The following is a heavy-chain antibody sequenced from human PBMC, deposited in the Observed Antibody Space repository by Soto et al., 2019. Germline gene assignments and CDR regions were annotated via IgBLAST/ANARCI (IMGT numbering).Heavy chain of an antibody. D-gene: IGHD3-10*01. V-gene: IGHV4-59*01. Sequence: SETLSLTCNVSGVSLTGYHWNWIRQPPGKTLEWIGFVYHSGGVSYNPSLKGRASISVDRSKNQFSLRLSSVAASDTAVYYCARRLNLGSFDHWGQGTLVTVSS. CDR1: GVSLTGYH. CDR3: ARRLNLGSFDH. CDR2: VYHSGGV. J-gene: IGHJ5*02.